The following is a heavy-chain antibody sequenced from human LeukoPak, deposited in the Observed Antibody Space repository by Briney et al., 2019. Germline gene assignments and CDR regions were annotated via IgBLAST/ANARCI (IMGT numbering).Heavy chain of an antibody. CDR1: GCSISSSSYY. Sequence: PSETLSLTCTVSGCSISSSSYYWGWIRQPPGQGLEYIGSIYYSGSTYYNPSLKSRVTMAVDTSKNQFSLKLSSVTAADTAVYYCATIVAAAARGFFDYWVQGTLVTVSS. V-gene: IGHV4-39*01. CDR3: ATIVAAAARGFFDY. J-gene: IGHJ4*02. D-gene: IGHD6-13*01. CDR2: IYYSGST.